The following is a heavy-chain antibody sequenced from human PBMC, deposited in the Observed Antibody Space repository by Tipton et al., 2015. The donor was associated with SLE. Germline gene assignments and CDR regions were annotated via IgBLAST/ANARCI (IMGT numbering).Heavy chain of an antibody. CDR2: IYYSGST. CDR1: GGSISSSSYY. D-gene: IGHD1-26*01. CDR3: ARDPLGWELRTDWYFDL. J-gene: IGHJ2*01. V-gene: IGHV4-39*07. Sequence: TLSLTCTVSGGSISSSSYYWGWIRQPPGKGLEWIGSIYYSGSTNYNPSLKSRVTISVDTSKNQFSLKLSSVTAADTAVYYCARDPLGWELRTDWYFDLWGRGTLVTVSS.